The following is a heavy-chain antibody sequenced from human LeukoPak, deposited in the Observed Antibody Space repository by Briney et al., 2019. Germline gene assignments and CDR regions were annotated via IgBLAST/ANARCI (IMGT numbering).Heavy chain of an antibody. Sequence: PSETLSLTCTVSGASIDTYYWTWIRQPPGKGLEWIGDLSYSGSTSYSPSLKSRVTISADTSANQVSLRLTSVTAPDTAIYFCACLSVSHNSYSDYWGQETLITVSS. CDR2: LSYSGST. J-gene: IGHJ4*02. D-gene: IGHD2/OR15-2a*01. V-gene: IGHV4-59*08. CDR1: GASIDTYY. CDR3: ACLSVSHNSYSDY.